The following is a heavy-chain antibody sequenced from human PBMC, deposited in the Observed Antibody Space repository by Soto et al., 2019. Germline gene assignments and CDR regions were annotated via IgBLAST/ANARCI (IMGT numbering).Heavy chain of an antibody. V-gene: IGHV1-3*01. Sequence: ASVKVSCKASGYTFTSYAMHWVRQAHGQRLEWMGWINADNGNTKYAQKLQGRVTMTTDTSTSTAYMELRSLRSDDTAVYYCARVAYCGGDCYSSDYWGQGTLVTVSS. CDR2: INADNGNT. D-gene: IGHD2-21*02. CDR1: GYTFTSYA. J-gene: IGHJ4*02. CDR3: ARVAYCGGDCYSSDY.